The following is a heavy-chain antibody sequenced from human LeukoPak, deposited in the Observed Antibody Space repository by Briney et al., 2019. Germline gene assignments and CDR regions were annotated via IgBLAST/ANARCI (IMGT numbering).Heavy chain of an antibody. D-gene: IGHD3-10*01. CDR2: ISSSSSTI. J-gene: IGHJ4*02. CDR1: GFTFSSYS. Sequence: GGSLRLSCAASGFTFSSYSMNWVRQAPGKGLEWVSYISSSSSTIYYADSVKGRFTISRDNAKNSLYLQMNSLRAEDTAVYYCASETPEFGEAPLVDYWGQGTLVTVSS. V-gene: IGHV3-48*01. CDR3: ASETPEFGEAPLVDY.